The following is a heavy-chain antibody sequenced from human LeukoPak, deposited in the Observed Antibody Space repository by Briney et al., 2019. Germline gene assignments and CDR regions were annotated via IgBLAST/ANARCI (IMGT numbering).Heavy chain of an antibody. CDR2: IHPSGST. CDR3: ARGTDAYKTGNY. D-gene: IGHD5-24*01. V-gene: IGHV4-34*01. Sequence: SETLSLTCAVYGGSFSAYYWGWIRQPPGKGLEWIGEIHPSGSTNYNPSLESRITISPDTSKNQFSLNMRSVTAADTAVYFCARGTDAYKTGNYWGQGTLVTVSS. CDR1: GGSFSAYY. J-gene: IGHJ4*02.